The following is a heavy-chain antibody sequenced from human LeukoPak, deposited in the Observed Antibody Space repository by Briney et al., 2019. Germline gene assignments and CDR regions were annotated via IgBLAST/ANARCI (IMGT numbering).Heavy chain of an antibody. V-gene: IGHV4-39*07. Sequence: PSETLSLTCTVSGGSISSSSYYWGWIRQPPGKGLEWIGSIYYSGSTYYNPSLKSRVTISVDTSKNQFSLKLSSVTAADTAVYYCARDMRGLRGAFDIWGQGTMVTVSS. CDR2: IYYSGST. CDR3: ARDMRGLRGAFDI. D-gene: IGHD2-2*01. CDR1: GGSISSSSYY. J-gene: IGHJ3*02.